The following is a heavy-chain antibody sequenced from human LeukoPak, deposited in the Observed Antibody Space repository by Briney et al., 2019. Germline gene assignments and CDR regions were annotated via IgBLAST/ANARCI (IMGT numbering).Heavy chain of an antibody. Sequence: QPGRSLRLSCTASGFTFGDYAMGWVRQAPGKGLEWVGFIRSKAYGGTTEYAASVKGRFTISRDDSKSIAYLQMNSLKTEDTAVYYCTRDREGYYFDYWGQGTLVTVSS. CDR2: IRSKAYGGTT. D-gene: IGHD1-26*01. CDR3: TRDREGYYFDY. V-gene: IGHV3-49*04. J-gene: IGHJ4*02. CDR1: GFTFGDYA.